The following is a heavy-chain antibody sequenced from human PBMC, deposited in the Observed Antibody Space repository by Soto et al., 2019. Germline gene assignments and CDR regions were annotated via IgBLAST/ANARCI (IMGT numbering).Heavy chain of an antibody. V-gene: IGHV1-46*01. Sequence: ASVNVSCKASGYTFTSYYMHWVRQAPGQGLEWMGIINPSGGSTSYAQKFQGRVTMTRDTSTSTVYMELSSLRSEDTAVYYCARGVRYCSSTRCYKFQEYWGKGTLVTVSP. J-gene: IGHJ4*02. CDR1: GYTFTSYY. CDR2: INPSGGST. D-gene: IGHD2-2*02. CDR3: ARGVRYCSSTRCYKFQEY.